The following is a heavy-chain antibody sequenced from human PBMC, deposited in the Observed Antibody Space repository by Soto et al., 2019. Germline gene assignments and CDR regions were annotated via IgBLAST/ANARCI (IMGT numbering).Heavy chain of an antibody. CDR3: SIQRIGAAFDAFHF. D-gene: IGHD6-13*01. Sequence: GESLKISCKGSGYSFTTYRIGWVRQMPGKGLEWMGIIYPGDSETRYSPSFQGQVTISADKSNTTAYLQWSGLKASDTSMYYCSIQRIGAAFDAFHFWTRGSMDPVSS. V-gene: IGHV5-51*01. J-gene: IGHJ3*01. CDR1: GYSFTTYR. CDR2: IYPGDSET.